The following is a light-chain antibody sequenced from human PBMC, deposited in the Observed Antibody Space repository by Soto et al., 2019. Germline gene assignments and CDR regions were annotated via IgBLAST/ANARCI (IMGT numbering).Light chain of an antibody. CDR3: QQFNAYPLT. Sequence: DIQLTQSPSFLSASVGDRVTISCRASQGISDYLAWYQQKPGKAPKLLIYAASTLQSGVPSRFSGSASGTEFTLTISSLQSEDFATYFCQQFNAYPLTFGGGTMVEIK. J-gene: IGKJ4*01. CDR1: QGISDY. V-gene: IGKV1-9*01. CDR2: AAS.